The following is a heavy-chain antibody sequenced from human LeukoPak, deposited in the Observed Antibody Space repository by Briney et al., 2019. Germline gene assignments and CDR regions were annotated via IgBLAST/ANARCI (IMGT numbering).Heavy chain of an antibody. J-gene: IGHJ6*03. CDR3: ARDSGAADYYYYYNTDV. V-gene: IGHV3-21*01. CDR2: ISSSISYI. CDR1: GFTFSGYS. Sequence: GGSLRLSCAASGFTFSGYSMNWVRQAPGKGLEWVSSISSSISYIHYADSVKGRFSISRDNAKNSLYLQMNSLRAEDTAVYYCARDSGAADYYYYYNTDVWGKGTTVTVSS.